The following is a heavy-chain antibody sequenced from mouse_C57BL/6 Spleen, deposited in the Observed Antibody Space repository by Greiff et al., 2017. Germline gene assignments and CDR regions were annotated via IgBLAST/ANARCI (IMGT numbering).Heavy chain of an antibody. D-gene: IGHD2-3*01. Sequence: QVQLQQSGAELAKPGASVKLSCKASGYTFTSYWMHWVKQRPGQGLEWIGYINPSSGYTKYNQKFKDKATLTADKSSSTAYMQLSSLTYEDSAVXYGARWLLQGYYAMDDWGQGTSVTVSS. CDR1: GYTFTSYW. V-gene: IGHV1-7*01. CDR2: INPSSGYT. CDR3: ARWLLQGYYAMDD. J-gene: IGHJ4*01.